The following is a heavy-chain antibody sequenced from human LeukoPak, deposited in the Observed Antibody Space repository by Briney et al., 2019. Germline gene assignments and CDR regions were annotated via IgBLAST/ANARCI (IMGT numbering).Heavy chain of an antibody. Sequence: GGSLRLSCAASGFTFGTYWLTWIRQAPGKGLEWVAGIKQDGSETYYVDSVKDRFTISRDNAKNSLFLQMNNLRAEDTAVYYCATDRSFHAFDIWGQGTMVTVSS. CDR3: ATDRSFHAFDI. V-gene: IGHV3-7*01. CDR1: GFTFGTYW. D-gene: IGHD2-21*01. J-gene: IGHJ3*02. CDR2: IKQDGSET.